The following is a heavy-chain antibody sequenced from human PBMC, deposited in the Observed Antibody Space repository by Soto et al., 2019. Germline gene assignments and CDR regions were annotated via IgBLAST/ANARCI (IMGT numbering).Heavy chain of an antibody. CDR3: ARHPGYCSGGSCNGQYTLDV. D-gene: IGHD2-15*01. Sequence: ETLSLTCSVSGGSISSNSYSWGWIRQPPGKGLEWIGTLYSSRDTYYNPPLKSRVTISADTSQNQFSLDLTSVTATDTAVYFCARHPGYCSGGSCNGQYTLDVWGQGTTVTVSS. CDR1: GGSISSNSYS. V-gene: IGHV4-39*01. J-gene: IGHJ6*02. CDR2: LYSSRDT.